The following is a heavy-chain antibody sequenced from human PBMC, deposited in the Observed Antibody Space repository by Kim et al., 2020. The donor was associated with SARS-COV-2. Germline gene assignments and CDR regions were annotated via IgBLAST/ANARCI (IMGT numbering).Heavy chain of an antibody. CDR2: RTT. V-gene: IGHV3-48*03. D-gene: IGHD2-8*01. Sequence: RTTYYPGSVKGRLSMSRDNAKNSLYLQMNSLRAEDTAVYYCARGANGVLIDWGQETLVTVSS. CDR3: ARGANGVLID. J-gene: IGHJ4*02.